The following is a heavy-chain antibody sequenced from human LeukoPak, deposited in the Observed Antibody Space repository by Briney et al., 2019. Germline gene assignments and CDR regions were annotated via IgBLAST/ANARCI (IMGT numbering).Heavy chain of an antibody. CDR2: INPNSGGT. Sequence: ASVKVSCTASGYTFTVYYMHWVRQAPGQGLEWMGRINPNSGGTNYAQKFQGRVTMTRDTSISTAYMELSRLRSDDTAVYYCASMVVGAGADYWGQGTLVTVSS. V-gene: IGHV1-2*06. CDR1: GYTFTVYY. J-gene: IGHJ4*02. CDR3: ASMVVGAGADY. D-gene: IGHD1-26*01.